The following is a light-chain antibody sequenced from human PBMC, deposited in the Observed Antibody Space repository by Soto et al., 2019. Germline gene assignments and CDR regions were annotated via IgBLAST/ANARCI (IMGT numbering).Light chain of an antibody. Sequence: EVVLTQSPATLSLSPGETASLSCRASQSISSNLAWYQQKPGHTPRLLIYGATTRATGIPARFSGSGSGTDFTLTINSLQSDDFAVYYCQMYNNWVATFGGGTKV. V-gene: IGKV3D-15*01. J-gene: IGKJ4*01. CDR2: GAT. CDR3: QMYNNWVAT. CDR1: QSISSN.